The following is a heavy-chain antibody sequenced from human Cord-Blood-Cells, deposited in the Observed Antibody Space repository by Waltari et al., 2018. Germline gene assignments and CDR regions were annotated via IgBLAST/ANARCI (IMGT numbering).Heavy chain of an antibody. CDR2: IYYSGST. V-gene: IGHV4-39*07. D-gene: IGHD1-26*01. J-gene: IGHJ2*01. Sequence: QLQLQESGPGLVKPSETLSLTCTVSGGSISSSSYYWGWIRQPPGKGLEWIGSIYYSGSTYYNPSLKSRVTISVDTSKNQFSLKLSSVTAADTAVYCCARHVGRYFDLWGRGTLVTVSS. CDR3: ARHVGRYFDL. CDR1: GGSISSSSYY.